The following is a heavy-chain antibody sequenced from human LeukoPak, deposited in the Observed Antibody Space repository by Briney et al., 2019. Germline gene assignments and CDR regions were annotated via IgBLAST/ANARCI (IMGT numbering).Heavy chain of an antibody. D-gene: IGHD1-14*01. CDR2: ISAYNGNT. CDR1: GYTFTGYG. J-gene: IGHJ4*02. CDR3: ARTTTGISYVGVDY. V-gene: IGHV1-18*01. Sequence: ASVKVSCKASGYTFTGYGISWVRQAPGQGLEWMGWISAYNGNTNYAQKLQGRVTMTTDTSTSTAYMELRSLRSDDTAVYYCARTTTGISYVGVDYWGQGTLVTVSS.